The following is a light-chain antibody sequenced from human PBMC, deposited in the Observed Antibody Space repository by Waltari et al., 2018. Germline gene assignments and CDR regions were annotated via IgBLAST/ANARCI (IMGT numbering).Light chain of an antibody. CDR1: QSFSSA. CDR2: DAS. J-gene: IGKJ1*01. CDR3: QHYVRLPVT. V-gene: IGKV3-20*01. Sequence: EIVLTQSPGHLSLSPGERATLYCRASQSFSSALAWYQQKPGQAPRLLIYDASTRAIGIPDWFSGGGSGTDFSLTISMLEPEDFAVYYCQHYVRLPVTFGQGTTVEIK.